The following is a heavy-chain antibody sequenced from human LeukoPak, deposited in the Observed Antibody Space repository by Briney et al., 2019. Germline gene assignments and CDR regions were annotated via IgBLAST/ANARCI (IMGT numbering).Heavy chain of an antibody. CDR3: AKVGLGPRPINDAFDI. CDR1: GFTFSSYG. V-gene: IGHV3-30*02. Sequence: PGGSLRLSCSASGFTFSSYGMHWVRQAPGKGLEGVAFIRYDGSNKYYADSVKGRFTISRDNSKNTLYLQMNSLRAEDTAVYYCAKVGLGPRPINDAFDIWGQGTMVTVSS. CDR2: IRYDGSNK. D-gene: IGHD5-12*01. J-gene: IGHJ3*02.